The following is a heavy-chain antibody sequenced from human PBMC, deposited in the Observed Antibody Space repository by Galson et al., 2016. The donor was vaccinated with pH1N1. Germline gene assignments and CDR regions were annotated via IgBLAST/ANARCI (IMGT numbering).Heavy chain of an antibody. D-gene: IGHD3-10*01. J-gene: IGHJ5*02. CDR2: IYHSGST. Sequence: SETLSLTCAVSGGSISSSNWWSWVRQPPGKGLEWIGEIYHSGSTSYNPSLTSRVTVSVDKSKNQFSLKLSSVTAADTAVYYCAREGGGDYGSGRHENWSDPWGQGTLVAVSA. CDR1: GGSISSSNW. CDR3: AREGGGDYGSGRHENWSDP. V-gene: IGHV4-4*02.